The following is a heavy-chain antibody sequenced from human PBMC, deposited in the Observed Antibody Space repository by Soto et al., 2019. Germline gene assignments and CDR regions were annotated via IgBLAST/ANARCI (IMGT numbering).Heavy chain of an antibody. CDR1: GYTFTSYG. CDR2: ISAYNGNT. D-gene: IGHD6-13*01. V-gene: IGHV1-18*01. Sequence: ASVKVSCKASGYTFTSYGISWVRQAPGQGLEWMGWISAYNGNTNYAQKLQGRVTMTTDTSTSTAYMELRSLRSDDTAVYYCARVVITALMYSSSWYKRTVYYYYGMDVRSKGTTVTVSS. J-gene: IGHJ6*04. CDR3: ARVVITALMYSSSWYKRTVYYYYGMDV.